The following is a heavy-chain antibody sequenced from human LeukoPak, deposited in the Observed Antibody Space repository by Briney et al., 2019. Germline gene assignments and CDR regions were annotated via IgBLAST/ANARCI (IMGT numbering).Heavy chain of an antibody. V-gene: IGHV3-23*01. D-gene: IGHD1-20*01. Sequence: GGSLTLSCTASGLTFSNYDMSWVRQAPGKGLEWVSGISRSGGSTEYADSVKGRFTMSRDNSKNTLYLQMNSLRAEDTAVYYCANGVYNWKYFDYWGRGTLVTVSS. CDR2: ISRSGGST. CDR1: GLTFSNYD. J-gene: IGHJ4*02. CDR3: ANGVYNWKYFDY.